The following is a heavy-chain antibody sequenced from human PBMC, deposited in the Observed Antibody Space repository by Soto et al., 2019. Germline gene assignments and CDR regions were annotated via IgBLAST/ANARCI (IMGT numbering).Heavy chain of an antibody. V-gene: IGHV1-2*04. Sequence: GASVKVSCKASGYTFTGYYMHWVRQAPGQGLEWMGWINPNSGGTNYAQKFQGWVTMTRDTSISTAYMELRSLRSDDTAVYYCARDLDSSGYYRPTDYWGQGTLVTVSS. CDR2: INPNSGGT. CDR3: ARDLDSSGYYRPTDY. D-gene: IGHD3-22*01. J-gene: IGHJ4*02. CDR1: GYTFTGYY.